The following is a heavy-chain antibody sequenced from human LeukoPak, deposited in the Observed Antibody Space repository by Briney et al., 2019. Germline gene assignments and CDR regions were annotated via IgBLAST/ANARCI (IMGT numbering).Heavy chain of an antibody. V-gene: IGHV3-15*01. CDR3: TTVTMVRDYDY. CDR2: IKKKGDGGTT. CDR1: GFPFSDDW. J-gene: IGHJ4*02. Sequence: PGGSLRLSCAASGFPFSDDWMSWVRQAPGKGLEWVGRIKKKGDGGTTDYAAPMKGRFTISRDDSKNMLYLEMNNLKIEDTAVYYCTTVTMVRDYDYWGQGTLVTVSS. D-gene: IGHD3-10*01.